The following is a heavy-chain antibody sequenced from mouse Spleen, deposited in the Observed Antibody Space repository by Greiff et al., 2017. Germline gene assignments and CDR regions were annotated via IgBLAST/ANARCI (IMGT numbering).Heavy chain of an antibody. CDR2: IWTGGGT. Sequence: VHLVESGPGLVAPSQSLSITCTVSGFSLTSYAISWVRQPPGKGLEWLGVIWTGGGTNYNSALKSRLSISKDNSKSQVFLKMNSLQTDDTARYYCAREYGNYGVGAMDYWGQGTSVTVSS. CDR3: AREYGNYGVGAMDY. CDR1: GFSLTSYA. D-gene: IGHD2-10*02. V-gene: IGHV2-9-1*01. J-gene: IGHJ4*01.